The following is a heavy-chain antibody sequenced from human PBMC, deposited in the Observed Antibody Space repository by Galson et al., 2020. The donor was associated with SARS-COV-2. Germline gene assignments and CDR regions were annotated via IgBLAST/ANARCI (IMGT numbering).Heavy chain of an antibody. CDR2: VYYSGST. D-gene: IGHD3-16*01. CDR3: SRGHGGISMFGGEWWVDP. J-gene: IGHJ5*02. Sequence: SQTLSLTCAVSGASISSGGYSWTWMRQPPGKGLEWIGYVYYSGSTYYNPSLKSRLTMSMDTSKNQFSLKMSSVTAADTAIYFCSRGHGGISMFGGEWWVDPWGQGTLVTVSS. V-gene: IGHV4-30-4*07. CDR1: GASISSGGYS.